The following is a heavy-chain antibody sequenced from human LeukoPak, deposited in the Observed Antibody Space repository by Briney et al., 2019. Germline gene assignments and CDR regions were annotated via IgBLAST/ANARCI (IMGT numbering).Heavy chain of an antibody. D-gene: IGHD6-19*01. CDR3: ITAPGWEIEYFQH. CDR2: IKSKTDGGTT. J-gene: IGHJ1*01. V-gene: IGHV3-15*01. CDR1: GFTFSSYA. Sequence: PGGSLRLSCAASGFTFSSYAMSWVRQAPGKGLEWVGRIKSKTDGGTTDYAAPVKGRFTISRDDSKNTLYLQMNSLKSEDTAVYYCITAPGWEIEYFQHRGQGTLVTVSS.